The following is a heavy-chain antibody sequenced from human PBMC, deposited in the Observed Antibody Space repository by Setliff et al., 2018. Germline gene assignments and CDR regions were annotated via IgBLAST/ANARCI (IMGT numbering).Heavy chain of an antibody. J-gene: IGHJ5*02. D-gene: IGHD5-12*01. CDR3: VKGSGYDKFDL. CDR2: FWDASGA. CDR1: GFTFSYYG. Sequence: GSLRLSCAASGFTFSYYGIHWVRQAPGKGLEWVAVFWDASGATYVDSVKGRFGISKDNAKKSLYLDMWNLRDEDTATYYCVKGSGYDKFDLWGQGTLVTVSS. V-gene: IGHV3-NL1*01.